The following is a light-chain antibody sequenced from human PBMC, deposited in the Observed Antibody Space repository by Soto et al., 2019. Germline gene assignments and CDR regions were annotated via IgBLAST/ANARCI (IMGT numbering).Light chain of an antibody. CDR1: QSISSW. J-gene: IGKJ1*01. CDR3: QKYNSYSGT. Sequence: DIRMTQSPSSLSASVGDRVTIACRASQSISSWLAWYQQKPGKAPKLLIYDASSLESGVPSRFSGSGSGTEFTLTISSLQPDDFATYYCQKYNSYSGTFGQGTKVDI. V-gene: IGKV1-5*01. CDR2: DAS.